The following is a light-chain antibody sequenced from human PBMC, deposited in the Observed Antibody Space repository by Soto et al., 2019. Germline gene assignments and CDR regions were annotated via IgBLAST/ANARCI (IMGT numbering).Light chain of an antibody. Sequence: QSALTQPPSASGSPGQSVAISCTGTSSDVGATDYVSWYQQHSGKAPKLLLYEVNKRPSGVPDRFSGSKSGNTDSLTVSALQADDEADYYCISHAGVSNVLGTGTKLTVL. CDR3: ISHAGVSNV. J-gene: IGLJ1*01. CDR2: EVN. V-gene: IGLV2-8*01. CDR1: SSDVGATDY.